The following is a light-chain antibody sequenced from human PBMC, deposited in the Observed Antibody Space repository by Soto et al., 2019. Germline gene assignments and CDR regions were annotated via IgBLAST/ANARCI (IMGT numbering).Light chain of an antibody. CDR1: SSDVGGYNY. CDR3: SSYSGSSNWV. J-gene: IGLJ3*02. CDR2: EVS. V-gene: IGLV2-8*01. Sequence: QSAPTQPPSGSGSPGQSVAISCTGTSSDVGGYNYVSWYQHHPGKAPKLMIYEVSRRPSGVSDRFSGSKSGNTASLTVSGLQAEDESDYYCSSYSGSSNWVFGGGTKLTLL.